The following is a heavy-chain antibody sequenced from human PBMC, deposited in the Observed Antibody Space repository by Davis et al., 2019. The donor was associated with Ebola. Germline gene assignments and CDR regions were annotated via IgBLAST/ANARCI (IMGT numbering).Heavy chain of an antibody. D-gene: IGHD5-18*01. CDR2: IWYDGSNK. J-gene: IGHJ4*02. Sequence: GESLKISCAASRFTFSSYGMHWVRQAPGKGLEWVAVIWYDGSNKYYADSVKGRFTISRDNSKNTLYLQMNSLRAEDTAVYYCASHSYGFDYWGQGTLVTVSS. CDR3: ASHSYGFDY. CDR1: RFTFSSYG. V-gene: IGHV3-33*01.